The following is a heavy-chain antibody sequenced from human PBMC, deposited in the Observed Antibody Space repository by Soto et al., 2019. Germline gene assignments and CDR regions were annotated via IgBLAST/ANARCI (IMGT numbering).Heavy chain of an antibody. CDR1: GFSASATS. D-gene: IGHD5-18*01. CDR2: MHRGGTT. V-gene: IGHV3-53*01. Sequence: GGSLRLSCVVSGFSASATSIFWVRQATGKGLEWVSLMHRGGTTDNADSVKGRFTTSRDKSKNTLYLHMNGLRVEDTAVYYCARVNTTLVDHFDCWGQGTLVTVS. J-gene: IGHJ4*02. CDR3: ARVNTTLVDHFDC.